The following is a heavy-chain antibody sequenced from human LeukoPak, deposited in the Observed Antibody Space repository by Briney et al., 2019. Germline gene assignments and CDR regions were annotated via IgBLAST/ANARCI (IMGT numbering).Heavy chain of an antibody. CDR3: ARDHVLTSLLEWRFGNYYMDV. Sequence: GGSLRLSCAASGFTFSSYWMSWVRQAPGKGLEWVANIEQDGSEKYYVDSVKGRFTISRDNAKNSLYLQMNSLRAEDTAVYYCARDHVLTSLLEWRFGNYYMDVWGKGTTVTVSS. D-gene: IGHD3-10*01. CDR1: GFTFSSYW. J-gene: IGHJ6*03. V-gene: IGHV3-7*01. CDR2: IEQDGSEK.